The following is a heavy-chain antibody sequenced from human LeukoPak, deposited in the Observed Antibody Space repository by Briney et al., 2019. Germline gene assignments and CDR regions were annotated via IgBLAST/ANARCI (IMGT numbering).Heavy chain of an antibody. CDR3: ARGYGSGRGAFDI. CDR1: GFTFSSYS. J-gene: IGHJ3*02. Sequence: GGSLRLSCAASGFTFSSYSMNWVRQAPGKGLEWVSYISSSSSSIYYADSVKGRFTISRDNAKNSLSLQMNSLRAEDTAVYYCARGYGSGRGAFDIRGQGTMVTVSS. D-gene: IGHD3-10*01. V-gene: IGHV3-48*04. CDR2: ISSSSSSI.